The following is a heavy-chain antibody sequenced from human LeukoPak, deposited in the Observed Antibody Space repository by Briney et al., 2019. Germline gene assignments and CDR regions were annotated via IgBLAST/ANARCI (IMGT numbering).Heavy chain of an antibody. Sequence: GGSLRLSSAASGFTFSSYGMHWVRQAPGKGLEWVAVISYDGSNKYYADSVKGRFTISRDNSKNTLYLQMNSLRAEDTAVYYCAKGGQQLVKGRYYGMDVWGQGTTVTVSS. D-gene: IGHD6-13*01. CDR3: AKGGQQLVKGRYYGMDV. CDR2: ISYDGSNK. V-gene: IGHV3-30*18. CDR1: GFTFSSYG. J-gene: IGHJ6*02.